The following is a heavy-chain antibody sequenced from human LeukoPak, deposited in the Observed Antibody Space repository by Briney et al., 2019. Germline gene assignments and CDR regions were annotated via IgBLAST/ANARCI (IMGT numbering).Heavy chain of an antibody. V-gene: IGHV3-53*01. CDR1: GFTFSSNG. CDR2: IYSGTNT. D-gene: IGHD6-25*01. J-gene: IGHJ4*02. CDR3: AGVASGTLDY. Sequence: PGGSLRLSCAASGFTFSSNGMSWVRQAPGKGLEWVSVIYSGTNTYYADSVKGRFIISRDNPKNMLYLQMNSLRAEDTAVYYCAGVASGTLDYWGQGTLVTVSS.